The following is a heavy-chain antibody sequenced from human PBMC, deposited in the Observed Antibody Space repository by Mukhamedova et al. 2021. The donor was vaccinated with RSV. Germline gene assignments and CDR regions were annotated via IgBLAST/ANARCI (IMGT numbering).Heavy chain of an antibody. J-gene: IGHJ4*02. CDR2: IYSNGGT. CDR3: ARAKTSSCWYFLDY. D-gene: IGHD6-19*01. Sequence: APGKGLEWISLIYSNGGTKYADSVEGRFIISRDISKNTIELQMNSLTAEDTALYYCARAKTSSCWYFLDYWCQGTLVTVSS. V-gene: IGHV3-53*01.